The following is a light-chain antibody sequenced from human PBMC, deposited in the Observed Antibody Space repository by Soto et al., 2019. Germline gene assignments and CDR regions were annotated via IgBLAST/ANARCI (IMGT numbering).Light chain of an antibody. CDR3: QQYNSYPT. Sequence: DIPMTQSPSTLSASVGDRVTITCRASQSISSWLAWYQQKPGKAPKLLIYKASSLESGVPSRFSGSGSGTEFTLTISSLQPDDFATYYRQQYNSYPTFGQGTKVEIK. CDR2: KAS. V-gene: IGKV1-5*03. CDR1: QSISSW. J-gene: IGKJ1*01.